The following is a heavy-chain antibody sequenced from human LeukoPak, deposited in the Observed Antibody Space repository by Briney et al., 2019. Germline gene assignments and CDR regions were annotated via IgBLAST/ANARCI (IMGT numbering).Heavy chain of an antibody. CDR1: GGSISGSY. V-gene: IGHV4-59*01. J-gene: IGHJ6*02. Sequence: SETVSLTCIVSGGSISGSYWSWIRQPPGKGLEWIGYVYYRGNTNYNPSLKSRVTISVDTSKNQFSLKLSSVTAADTAVYYCARDRGPTNYYYYGMDVWGQGTTVTVSS. CDR3: ARDRGPTNYYYYGMDV. CDR2: VYYRGNT. D-gene: IGHD1/OR15-1a*01.